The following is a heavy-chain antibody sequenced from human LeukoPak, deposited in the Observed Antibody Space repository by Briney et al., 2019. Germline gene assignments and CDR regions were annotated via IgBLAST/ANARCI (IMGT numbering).Heavy chain of an antibody. CDR2: ISSSSSYI. CDR1: GFTFSNYS. Sequence: GGSLRLSCAASGFTFSNYSMNWVRRAPGKGLEWVSSISSSSSYIYYADSVKGGFTISRDNAKNSLYLQMNSLRAEDTAVYYCAELGITMIGGVWGKGTTVTISS. CDR3: AELGITMIGGV. V-gene: IGHV3-21*01. D-gene: IGHD3-10*02. J-gene: IGHJ6*04.